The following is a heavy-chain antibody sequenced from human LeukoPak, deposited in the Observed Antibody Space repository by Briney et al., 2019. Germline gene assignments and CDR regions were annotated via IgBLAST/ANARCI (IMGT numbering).Heavy chain of an antibody. CDR2: ISAYNGNT. CDR1: GYTFTSYG. D-gene: IGHD1-14*01. V-gene: IGHV1-18*01. J-gene: IGHJ4*02. Sequence: ASVKVSCKASGYTFTSYGISWVRQAPGQGLEWMGWISAYNGNTNYAQKLQGRVTMTTDTSTSTAYMELRSLRSDDTAVYYCARVGTSSPTDYYFDYWGQGTLVTVSS. CDR3: ARVGTSSPTDYYFDY.